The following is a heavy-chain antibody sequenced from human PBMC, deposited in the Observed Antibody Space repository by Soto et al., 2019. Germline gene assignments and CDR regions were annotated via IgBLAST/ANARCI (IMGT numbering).Heavy chain of an antibody. J-gene: IGHJ6*02. D-gene: IGHD5-18*01. CDR2: ISYDGSNK. V-gene: IGHV3-30*18. Sequence: QVQLVESGGGVVQPGRSLRLSCAASGFTFSSYGMHWVRQAPGKGLEWVAVISYDGSNKYYADSVKGRFTISRDNSKNTLYLQMNNLRAEDTAMYYCAKDRIQLWLRMRYYYGMDVWGQGTTVTVSS. CDR1: GFTFSSYG. CDR3: AKDRIQLWLRMRYYYGMDV.